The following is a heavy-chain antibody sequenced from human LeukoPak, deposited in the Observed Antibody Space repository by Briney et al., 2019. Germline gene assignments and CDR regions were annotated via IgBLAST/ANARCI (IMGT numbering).Heavy chain of an antibody. CDR3: AKDRGEGADYYFDY. J-gene: IGHJ4*02. CDR1: GFTVSSNY. CDR2: IYSGGST. Sequence: GGSLRLSCAASGFTVSSNYMSWVRQAPGKGLEWVSVIYSGGSTYYADSVKGRFTISRDNSKNTLYLQMNSLRAEDTAVYYCAKDRGEGADYYFDYWGQGTLVTVSS. V-gene: IGHV3-66*01.